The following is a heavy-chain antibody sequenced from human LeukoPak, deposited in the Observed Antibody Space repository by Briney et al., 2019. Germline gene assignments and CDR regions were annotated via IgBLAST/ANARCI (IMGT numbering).Heavy chain of an antibody. J-gene: IGHJ4*02. D-gene: IGHD6-13*01. CDR3: ARHGSGWLNIAAAYFDY. Sequence: SQTLSLTCTVSGGSISSGSYYWSWIRQPAGKGLEWIGRIYTSGSTYYNPSLKSRVTISVDTSKNQFSLKLSSVTAADTAVYYCARHGSGWLNIAAAYFDYWGQGTLVTVSS. CDR2: IYTSGST. V-gene: IGHV4-61*02. CDR1: GGSISSGSYY.